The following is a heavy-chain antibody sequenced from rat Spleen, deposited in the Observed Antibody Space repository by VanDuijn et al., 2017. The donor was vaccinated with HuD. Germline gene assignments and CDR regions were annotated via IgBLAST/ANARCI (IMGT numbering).Heavy chain of an antibody. Sequence: EVQLVESGGGLVQPGGSLKLSCVASGFTFSDYHMAWVRQAPTKGLEWVAFISHDGGSTYYRDSVKGRFTISRDVAKSTLYLQMNNLRSEDTDTYYCTRGTYFRHWGQGVMVTVSS. CDR3: TRGTYFRH. D-gene: IGHD4-6*01. V-gene: IGHV5-20*01. CDR2: ISHDGGST. CDR1: GFTFSDYH. J-gene: IGHJ2*01.